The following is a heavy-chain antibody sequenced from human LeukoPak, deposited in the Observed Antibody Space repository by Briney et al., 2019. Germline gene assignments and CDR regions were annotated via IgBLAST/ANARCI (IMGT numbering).Heavy chain of an antibody. V-gene: IGHV1-69*05. CDR1: GGTFSSYA. D-gene: IGHD5-18*01. J-gene: IGHJ5*02. Sequence: GASVKASCKASGGTFSSYAISWVRQAPGQGLEWMGRIIPIFGTANYAQKFQGRVTITTGESTSTAYMELSSLRSGDTAVYYCAREDTATHPWGQGTLVTVSS. CDR2: IIPIFGTA. CDR3: AREDTATHP.